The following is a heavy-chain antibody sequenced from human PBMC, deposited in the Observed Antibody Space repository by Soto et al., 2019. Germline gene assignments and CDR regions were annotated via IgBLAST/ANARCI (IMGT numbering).Heavy chain of an antibody. Sequence: GGSLRLSCAASGFTFSSYAMSWVRQAPGKGLEWVSVINGAGDTKYADSVKGRFAISRDTSRNTVYLQLNSLRAEDTAVYYCVRENYYYGMDVWGHGTTVTVSS. CDR1: GFTFSSYA. CDR2: INGAGDT. J-gene: IGHJ6*02. CDR3: VRENYYYGMDV. V-gene: IGHV3-66*01.